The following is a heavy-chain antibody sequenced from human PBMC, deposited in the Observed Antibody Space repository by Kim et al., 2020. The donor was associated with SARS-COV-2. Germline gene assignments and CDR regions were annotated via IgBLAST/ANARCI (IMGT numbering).Heavy chain of an antibody. CDR1: GYTFTGYY. V-gene: IGHV1-2*02. CDR2: INPNSGGT. Sequence: ASVKVSCKASGYTFTGYYMHWVRQAPGQGLEWMGWINPNSGGTNYAQKFQGRVTMTRDTSISTAYMELSRLRSDDTAVYYCAREGRFGESYDAFDIWGQGTMVTVSS. D-gene: IGHD3-10*01. J-gene: IGHJ3*02. CDR3: AREGRFGESYDAFDI.